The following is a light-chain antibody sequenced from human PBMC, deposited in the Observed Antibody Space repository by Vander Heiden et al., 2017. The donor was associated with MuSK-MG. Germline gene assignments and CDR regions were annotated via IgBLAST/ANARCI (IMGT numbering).Light chain of an antibody. CDR3: QQRSNWFT. Sequence: EIVFTQSPATLSLSPGERATLSCRASQSVSSYLAWYQQKPGQAPRLLIYDASNRAPGIPDRFSASGYVTDFTLTISSLESADFAVYYWQQRSNWFTFGGGTKVEIK. CDR1: QSVSSY. J-gene: IGKJ4*01. V-gene: IGKV3-11*01. CDR2: DAS.